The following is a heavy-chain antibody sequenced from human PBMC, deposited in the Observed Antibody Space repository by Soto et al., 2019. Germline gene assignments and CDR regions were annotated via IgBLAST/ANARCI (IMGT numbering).Heavy chain of an antibody. Sequence: SGPTLVNPTQTLTLTCTFSGFSLSTSGMCVSWIRQPPGKALEWLARIDWDDDKYYSTSLKTRLTISKDTSKNQVVLTMTNMDPVDTATYYCARIRVIAVAGRRYYFDYWGQGTLVTVSS. CDR2: IDWDDDK. CDR1: GFSLSTSGMC. V-gene: IGHV2-70*11. D-gene: IGHD6-19*01. J-gene: IGHJ4*02. CDR3: ARIRVIAVAGRRYYFDY.